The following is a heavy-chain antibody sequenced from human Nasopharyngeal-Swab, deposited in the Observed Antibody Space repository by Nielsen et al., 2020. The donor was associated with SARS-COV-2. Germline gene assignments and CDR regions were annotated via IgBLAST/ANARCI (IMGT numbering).Heavy chain of an antibody. J-gene: IGHJ4*02. CDR2: IRSKGNSYAT. CDR3: TRCGGSCYTGKDY. V-gene: IGHV3-73*01. D-gene: IGHD2-15*01. Sequence: GESLKISCAASGFIFSDSAIHWVRQASGKGLEWVGRIRSKGNSYATEYAASVEGRFTISRDDSKNTAYLQMNSLITEDTAICYCTRCGGSCYTGKDYWGQGTLVTVSS. CDR1: GFIFSDSA.